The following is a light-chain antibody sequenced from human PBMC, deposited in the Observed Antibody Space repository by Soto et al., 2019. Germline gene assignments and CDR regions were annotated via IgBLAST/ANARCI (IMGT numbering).Light chain of an antibody. Sequence: EIVMTLSPATLSVSPGERATLSCRASQSVSSNLVWYQQKPGQAPRLLIYGASTRATGIPARFSGSGSGTEFTLTISSLQSEEFAVYYCQQYNNWPPGTFGPGTKVDIK. CDR1: QSVSSN. CDR3: QQYNNWPPGT. J-gene: IGKJ3*01. V-gene: IGKV3D-15*01. CDR2: GAS.